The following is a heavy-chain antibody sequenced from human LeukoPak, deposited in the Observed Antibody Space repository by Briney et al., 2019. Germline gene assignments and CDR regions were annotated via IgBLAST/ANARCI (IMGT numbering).Heavy chain of an antibody. CDR3: AREDDDWGPNTFDV. CDR2: ISSSSSYT. J-gene: IGHJ3*01. V-gene: IGHV3-11*06. CDR1: GFTFSDYY. D-gene: IGHD7-27*01. Sequence: GGSLRLSCAASGFTFSDYYMSWIRQAPGKGLEWVSYISSSSSYTNYADSVKGRFTISRDNAKNSLYLQMDSLRDEDTAVYYCAREDDDWGPNTFDVWGQGTVVTVSS.